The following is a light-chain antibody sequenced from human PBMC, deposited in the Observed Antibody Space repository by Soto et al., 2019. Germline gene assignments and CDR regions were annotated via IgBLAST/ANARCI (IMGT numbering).Light chain of an antibody. Sequence: EIVMTQSPATLSVSPGERATLSCRASQSVSSNLAWYQQKPGQAPSLLIYGASTRATGTPARFSGSGSGTEFTLTISSLQSEDFEVYYCQQYIRWPLTFGGGTTVDIK. J-gene: IGKJ4*01. V-gene: IGKV3-15*01. CDR2: GAS. CDR1: QSVSSN. CDR3: QQYIRWPLT.